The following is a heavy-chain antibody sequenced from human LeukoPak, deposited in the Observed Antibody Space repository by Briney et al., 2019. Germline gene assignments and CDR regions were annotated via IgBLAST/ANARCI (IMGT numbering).Heavy chain of an antibody. D-gene: IGHD2-2*01. Sequence: ASVTVSCKASGGTFSSYAISWVRQAPGQGLEWMGGIIPIFGTANYAQKFQGRVTITADESTSTAYMELSSLRSEDTAVYYCARGLNIVVVPAAHYYYYYGMDVWGQGTTVTVSS. J-gene: IGHJ6*02. CDR3: ARGLNIVVVPAAHYYYYYGMDV. CDR1: GGTFSSYA. V-gene: IGHV1-69*13. CDR2: IIPIFGTA.